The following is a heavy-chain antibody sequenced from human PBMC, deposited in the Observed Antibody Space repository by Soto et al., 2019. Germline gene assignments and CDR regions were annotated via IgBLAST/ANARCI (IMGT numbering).Heavy chain of an antibody. Sequence: QLQLQESGPGLVKPSETLSLTCSVSGVSISSFTYYWGWIRQPPGKGLEWIGTVYYNENTYYNPSLKSRVTITVDTAKNQFSLNLRSVTASDTAMYFCARRERYYGSPGWFDPWGPGTLVTVSS. CDR3: ARRERYYGSPGWFDP. J-gene: IGHJ5*02. CDR2: VYYNENT. CDR1: GVSISSFTYY. V-gene: IGHV4-39*01. D-gene: IGHD3-10*01.